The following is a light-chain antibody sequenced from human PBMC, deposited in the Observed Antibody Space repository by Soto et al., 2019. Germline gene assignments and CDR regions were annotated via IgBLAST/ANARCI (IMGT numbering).Light chain of an antibody. V-gene: IGKV3-20*01. CDR2: GAS. CDR1: QSVFSS. J-gene: IGKJ4*01. CDR3: QQYSSSPLT. Sequence: DIVLTQSPGTLSLSPGERAILSCRASQSVFSSLAWYQQKPGQAPRLLIYGASSRATGIPDRFSGSGSGTDFTLTISRLEPEDFAVYHCQQYSSSPLTFGGGTKVDIK.